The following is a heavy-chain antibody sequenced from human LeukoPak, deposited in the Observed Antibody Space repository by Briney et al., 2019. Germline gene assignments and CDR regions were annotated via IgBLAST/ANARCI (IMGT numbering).Heavy chain of an antibody. V-gene: IGHV3-21*01. Sequence: GGSLRLSCTGSGFTFGDYAMSWVRQAPGKGLEWVSSISSSGAYIFYADSVKGRFTISRDNAKNSLYLQMNSLRAEDTAVYYCAREPTTVSPPGWGQGTLVTVSS. CDR3: AREPTTVSPPG. CDR1: GFTFGDYA. CDR2: ISSSGAYI. D-gene: IGHD4-11*01. J-gene: IGHJ4*02.